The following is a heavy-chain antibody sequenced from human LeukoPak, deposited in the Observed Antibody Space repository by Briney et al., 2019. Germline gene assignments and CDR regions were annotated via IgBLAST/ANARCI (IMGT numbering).Heavy chain of an antibody. Sequence: GGSLRLSCAASGFTFSSYGMHWVRQAPGKGLEWVAVIWYDGSNKFYADSVKGRFTISRDNSKNTLYLQMNSLRAEDKAVYYCASGYGYSCGTFDYWGQGTLVTVSS. V-gene: IGHV3-33*01. D-gene: IGHD5-18*01. J-gene: IGHJ4*02. CDR3: ASGYGYSCGTFDY. CDR1: GFTFSSYG. CDR2: IWYDGSNK.